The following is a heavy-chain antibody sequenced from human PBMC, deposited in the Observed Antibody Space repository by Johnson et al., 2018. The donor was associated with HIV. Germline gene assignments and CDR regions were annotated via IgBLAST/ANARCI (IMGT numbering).Heavy chain of an antibody. V-gene: IGHV3-66*01. D-gene: IGHD1-1*01. CDR2: LYSGGST. CDR3: AKEDPWRRAFDI. CDR1: GFTVSSNY. Sequence: VQLVESGGGLVQPGGSLRRSCAASGFTVSSNYMNWVRQAPGKGLERVALLYSGGSTGYADSLKGRFTISRDNAKNSLDLQMNSLRAEDTAVYYCAKEDPWRRAFDIWGQGTVVTVSS. J-gene: IGHJ3*02.